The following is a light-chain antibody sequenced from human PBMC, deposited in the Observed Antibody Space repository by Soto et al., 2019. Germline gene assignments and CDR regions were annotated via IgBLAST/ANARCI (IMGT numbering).Light chain of an antibody. CDR1: SSNIGGNS. V-gene: IGLV1-51*01. Sequence: QSVLTQPPSGSAAAGQKGTSSCSGSSSNIGGNSVSWYQQLPGTAHKLLISDDNKRPSGIPDRFSGSKSGTSATLGITGFQTGDEADYYCGSWDSSLSAYVFGTGTKVTVL. J-gene: IGLJ1*01. CDR3: GSWDSSLSAYV. CDR2: DDN.